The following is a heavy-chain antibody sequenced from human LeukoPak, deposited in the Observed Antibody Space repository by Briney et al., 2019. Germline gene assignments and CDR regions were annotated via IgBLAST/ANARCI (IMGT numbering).Heavy chain of an antibody. CDR2: ISYDGSNK. CDR1: GFTFSSYG. V-gene: IGHV3-30*18. J-gene: IGHJ4*02. CDR3: ANGRDDILTGYYAY. Sequence: GRSLRLSCAASGFTFSSYGMHWVRQAPGKGLEWVAVISYDGSNKYYADSVKGRFTISRDNSKNTLYLQMNSLRAEDTAVYYCANGRDDILTGYYAYWGQGTLVTVSS. D-gene: IGHD3-9*01.